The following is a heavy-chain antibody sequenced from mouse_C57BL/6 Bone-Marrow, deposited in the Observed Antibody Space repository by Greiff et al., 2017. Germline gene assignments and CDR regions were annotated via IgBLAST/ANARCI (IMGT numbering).Heavy chain of an antibody. CDR2: IYPGSGNT. CDR1: GYTFTDYY. D-gene: IGHD1-1*01. Sequence: LQESGAELVRPGASVKLSCKASGYTFTDYYINWVKQRPGQGLEWIARIYPGSGNTYYNEKFKGKATLTAEKSSSTAYMQLSSLTSEDSAVYFCARENYYYGSSYYAMDYWGQGTSVTVSS. J-gene: IGHJ4*01. CDR3: ARENYYYGSSYYAMDY. V-gene: IGHV1-76*01.